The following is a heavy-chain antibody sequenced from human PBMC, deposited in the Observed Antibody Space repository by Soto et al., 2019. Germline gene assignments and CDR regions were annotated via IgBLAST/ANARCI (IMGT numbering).Heavy chain of an antibody. D-gene: IGHD3-3*01. Sequence: PSDNLFPTFHVSCCSISSNIYYRGWTCHPPGKGLVWIGSIYYSGSTNYNPSPKSRVTISADTSKNQFSLKLSSVTAADTAVDYCARTIFGVVTGYYYYGMDVWGQGTTVT. CDR3: ARTIFGVVTGYYYYGMDV. CDR1: CCSISSNIYY. V-gene: IGHV4-39*01. J-gene: IGHJ6*02. CDR2: IYYSGST.